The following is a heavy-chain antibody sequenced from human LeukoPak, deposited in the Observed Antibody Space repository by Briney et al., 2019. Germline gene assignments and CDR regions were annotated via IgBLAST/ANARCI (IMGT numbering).Heavy chain of an antibody. D-gene: IGHD3-3*01. CDR3: AKDGLQFSEWLPPLGY. CDR2: ISYDGSNK. Sequence: GGSLRLSCAASGLNFNDNAMHWVRQAPGKGLEWVALISYDGSNKYYVDSVKGRFTISRDNSNSKLYLQMNSLKAEDTAVYYCAKDGLQFSEWLPPLGYWGQGTLVTVSS. J-gene: IGHJ4*02. V-gene: IGHV3-33*05. CDR1: GLNFNDNA.